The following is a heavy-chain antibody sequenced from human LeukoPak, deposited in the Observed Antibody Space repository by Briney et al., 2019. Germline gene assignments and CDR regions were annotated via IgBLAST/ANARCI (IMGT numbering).Heavy chain of an antibody. CDR3: ARGCSSTSCDPYYYYAMDV. CDR1: GGSISSYY. V-gene: IGHV4-59*01. CDR2: IYYSGST. J-gene: IGHJ6*02. Sequence: SETLSLTCTVSGGSISSYYWNWIRQPPGKALEWIGYIYYSGSTNYNPSLKSRGTISVDTSKNQFSLELSSVTAADTAVYYCARGCSSTSCDPYYYYAMDVWGQGTTVTVSS. D-gene: IGHD2-2*01.